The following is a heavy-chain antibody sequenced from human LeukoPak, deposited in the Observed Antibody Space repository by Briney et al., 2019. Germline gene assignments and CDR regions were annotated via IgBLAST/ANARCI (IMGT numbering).Heavy chain of an antibody. J-gene: IGHJ4*02. V-gene: IGHV3-11*04. CDR1: GFTFSDYY. Sequence: GGSLKLSCAASGFTFSDYYMSWIRQAPGKGLEWVSYISSSGSTIYYADSVKGRFIISRDNAKNSLYLQMNSLRAEDTAVYYCARDVGIAAVAYWGQGTLVTVSS. CDR3: ARDVGIAAVAY. D-gene: IGHD6-13*01. CDR2: ISSSGSTI.